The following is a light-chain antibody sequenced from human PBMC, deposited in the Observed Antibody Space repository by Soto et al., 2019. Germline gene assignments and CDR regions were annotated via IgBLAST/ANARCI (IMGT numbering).Light chain of an antibody. V-gene: IGLV1-40*01. Sequence: QSVLTQPPSVAGAPGQRVTISCTGSSSNIGAGYDVHWYQQLPGTAPKLLIYGNSNRPSGVPDRFSGSKSGTSASLAITGLKAEDGADYYCQSYDRSLRGSTYDFAKGTKATVL. CDR2: GNS. J-gene: IGLJ1*01. CDR3: QSYDRSLRGSTYD. CDR1: SSNIGAGYD.